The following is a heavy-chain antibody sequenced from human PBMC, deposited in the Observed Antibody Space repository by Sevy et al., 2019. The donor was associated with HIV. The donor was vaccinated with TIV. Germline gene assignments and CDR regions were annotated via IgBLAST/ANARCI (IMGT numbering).Heavy chain of an antibody. CDR2: ISQSGSSV. CDR3: TRDLPPSATTVAHFDY. Sequence: GGSLRLSCAASRFIFSSYEMNWVRQAPGKGLEWVSSISQSGSSVYYSDSVKGRFTISRDNAKNSLYLQMNSLRAEDTAVYYCTRDLPPSATTVAHFDYWGHGTLVTVSS. D-gene: IGHD4-17*01. J-gene: IGHJ4*01. CDR1: RFIFSSYE. V-gene: IGHV3-48*03.